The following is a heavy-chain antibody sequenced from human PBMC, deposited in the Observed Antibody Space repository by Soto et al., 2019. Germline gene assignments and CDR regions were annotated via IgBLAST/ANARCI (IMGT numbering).Heavy chain of an antibody. J-gene: IGHJ4*02. V-gene: IGHV4-31*03. CDR1: GGSISSGGYY. CDR3: AGYCSGGSCYFPKIDY. D-gene: IGHD2-15*01. Sequence: SETLSLTCTFSGGSISSGGYYLSWIRQHPGKGLEWIGYIYYSGSTYYNPSLKSRVTISVDTSKNQFSLKLSSVTAADTAVYYCAGYCSGGSCYFPKIDYWGQGTLVTVSS. CDR2: IYYSGST.